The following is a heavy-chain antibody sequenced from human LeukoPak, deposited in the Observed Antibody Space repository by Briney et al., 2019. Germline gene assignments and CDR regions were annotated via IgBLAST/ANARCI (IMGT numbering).Heavy chain of an antibody. CDR1: GFTSTNYA. CDR2: VIGCSGSS. Sequence: GGSLRLSCAASGFTSTNYAMNWVRQAQGQGLERVSIVIGCSGSSGYADSVKCRFTSSSDNAENSQFLQMNNLRVEDTAIYSCSKGAYDCLGKVYFDSWGQGTLVTVSS. D-gene: IGHD5-12*01. CDR3: SKGAYDCLGKVYFDS. J-gene: IGHJ4*02. V-gene: IGHV3-23*01.